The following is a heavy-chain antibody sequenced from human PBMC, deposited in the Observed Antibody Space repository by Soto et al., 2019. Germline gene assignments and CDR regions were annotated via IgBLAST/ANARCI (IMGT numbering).Heavy chain of an antibody. V-gene: IGHV3-33*01. D-gene: IGHD2-2*01. CDR3: ARDIVVVPAAMNQYYYYYGMDV. J-gene: IGHJ6*02. CDR2: IWYDGSNK. CDR1: GFTFSSYG. Sequence: GGSLRLSCAASGFTFSSYGMHWVRQAPGKGLEWVAVIWYDGSNKYYADSVKGRFTISRDNSKNTLYLQMNSLRAEDTAVYYCARDIVVVPAAMNQYYYYYGMDVRGQGTTVTVSS.